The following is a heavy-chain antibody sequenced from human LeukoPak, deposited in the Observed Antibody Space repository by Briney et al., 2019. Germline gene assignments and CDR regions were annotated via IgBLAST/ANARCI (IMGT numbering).Heavy chain of an antibody. CDR3: ATDSRDPRRVVGVYFDY. V-gene: IGHV1-24*01. Sequence: ASVKVSCKVSGYTLTELSMHWVRQAPGKGLEWMGGFDPEDGETIYAQKFQGRVTMTEDTSTDTAYMELSSPRSEDTAVYYCATDSRDPRRVVGVYFDYWGQGTLVTVSS. CDR2: FDPEDGET. J-gene: IGHJ4*02. CDR1: GYTLTELS. D-gene: IGHD3-22*01.